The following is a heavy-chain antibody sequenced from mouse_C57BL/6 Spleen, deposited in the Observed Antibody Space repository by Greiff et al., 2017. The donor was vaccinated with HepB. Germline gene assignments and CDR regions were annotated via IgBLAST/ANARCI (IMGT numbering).Heavy chain of an antibody. V-gene: IGHV1-81*01. D-gene: IGHD2-1*01. CDR3: ARSGYYGNPYAMDY. Sequence: VQLQQSGAELARPGASVKLSCKASGYTFTSYGISWVKQRTGQGLEWIGEIYPRSGNTYYNEKFKGKATLTADKSSSTAYMELLSLTSEDSAVYFCARSGYYGNPYAMDYWGQGTSVTVSS. CDR2: IYPRSGNT. CDR1: GYTFTSYG. J-gene: IGHJ4*01.